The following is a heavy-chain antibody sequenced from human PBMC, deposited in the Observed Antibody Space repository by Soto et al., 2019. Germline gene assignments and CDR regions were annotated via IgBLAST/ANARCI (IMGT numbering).Heavy chain of an antibody. CDR1: GFTFSSYS. CDR3: AKAIDSSWYYYGMDV. J-gene: IGHJ6*02. CDR2: ISSSSSYI. Sequence: GSLRLSCAASGFTFSSYSMNWVRQAPGKGLEWVSSISSSSSYIYYADSVKGRFTISRDNAKNSLYLQMNSLRAEDTAVYYCAKAIDSSWYYYGMDVWGQGTTVTVSS. V-gene: IGHV3-21*04. D-gene: IGHD6-6*01.